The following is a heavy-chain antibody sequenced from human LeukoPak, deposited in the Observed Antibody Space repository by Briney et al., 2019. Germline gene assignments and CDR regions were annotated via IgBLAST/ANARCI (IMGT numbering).Heavy chain of an antibody. CDR1: GFTLSTFD. CDR3: TRGHD. J-gene: IGHJ4*02. V-gene: IGHV3-7*01. Sequence: GGSLRLSCAASGFTLSTFDMNWVRQAPGKGLEWVANINQDGSGKNYVDSVKGRFTISRDNAKNSLYLQMNSLRADDTAVYYCTRGHDWGQGTLVTVSS. CDR2: INQDGSGK.